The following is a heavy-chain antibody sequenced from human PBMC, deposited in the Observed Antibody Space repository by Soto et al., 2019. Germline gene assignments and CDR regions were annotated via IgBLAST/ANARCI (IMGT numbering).Heavy chain of an antibody. CDR3: ARHDDTSGYFTYFDY. J-gene: IGHJ4*02. V-gene: IGHV3-23*01. CDR2: TGGGGTDT. CDR1: GFTFSRYP. D-gene: IGHD3-22*01. Sequence: SLRHSCAASGFTFSRYPMSWVRQAPGKGLEWVSATGGGGTDTYYADSVKGRFTISRDNSKNTLYLQVNSLRVEDTAIFYCARHDDTSGYFTYFDYWGQGARVTVSS.